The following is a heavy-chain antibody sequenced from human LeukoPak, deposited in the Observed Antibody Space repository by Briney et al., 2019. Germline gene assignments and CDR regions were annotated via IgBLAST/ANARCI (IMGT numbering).Heavy chain of an antibody. CDR2: IYTSGST. CDR1: GGSISSYY. J-gene: IGHJ5*02. CDR3: ARQSHGHSSSWYWFDP. V-gene: IGHV4-4*09. Sequence: PSETLSLTCTVSGGSISSYYWSWIRQPPGKGLEWIGYIYTSGSTNYNPSLKSRVTISVDTSKNQFSLKLSSVTAADTAVYYCARQSHGHSSSWYWFDPWGQGTLVTVSS. D-gene: IGHD6-13*01.